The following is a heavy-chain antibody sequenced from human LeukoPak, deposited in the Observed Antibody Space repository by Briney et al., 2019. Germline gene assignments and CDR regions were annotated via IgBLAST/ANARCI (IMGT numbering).Heavy chain of an antibody. J-gene: IGHJ6*02. CDR3: ARMPGNYQYGMDV. CDR2: TFFRSKWYN. V-gene: IGHV6-1*01. Sequence: SQTLSLTCAISGDSVSSNSVAWNWIRQSPSRGLEWLGRTFFRSKWYNDYAVSVKSRITINPDTSKNQFSLQLNSVTPEDTAVYYCARMPGNYQYGMDVWGQGTTVTVSS. CDR1: GDSVSSNSVA. D-gene: IGHD1-7*01.